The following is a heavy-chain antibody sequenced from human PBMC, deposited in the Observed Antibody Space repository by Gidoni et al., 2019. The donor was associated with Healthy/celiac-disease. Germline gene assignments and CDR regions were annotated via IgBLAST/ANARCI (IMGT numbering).Heavy chain of an antibody. CDR3: AREAEAGSGSDYYYGMDV. Sequence: QVQLVESGGGVVQPGRSLRLSCAASGFTFSSYARHWVRQAPGKGLEWVAVISYDGSNKYYADAVKGRFTISRDNSKNTLYLQMNSLRAEDTAVYYCAREAEAGSGSDYYYGMDVWGQGTTVTVSS. V-gene: IGHV3-30*04. CDR2: ISYDGSNK. D-gene: IGHD3-10*01. J-gene: IGHJ6*02. CDR1: GFTFSSYA.